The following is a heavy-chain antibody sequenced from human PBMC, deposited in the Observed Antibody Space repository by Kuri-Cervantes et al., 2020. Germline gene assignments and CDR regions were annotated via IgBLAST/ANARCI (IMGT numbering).Heavy chain of an antibody. CDR1: GFTFSSYW. J-gene: IGHJ4*02. V-gene: IGHV3-7*01. D-gene: IGHD5-18*01. CDR3: AKDVDTAIYFDY. CDR2: IKQDGSEK. Sequence: ETLSLTCAASGFTFSSYWMSWVRQAPGKGLEWVANIKQDGSEKYYVDSVKGRFTISRDNSKNTLYLQMNSLRAEDTAVYYCAKDVDTAIYFDYWGQGTLVTVSS.